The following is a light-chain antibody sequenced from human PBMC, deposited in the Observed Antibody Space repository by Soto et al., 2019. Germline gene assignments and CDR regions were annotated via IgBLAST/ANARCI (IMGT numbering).Light chain of an antibody. J-gene: IGLJ3*02. Sequence: QSVLTQPPSASGTPGQRVTISCSGSRSNIGGNTVNWYQQLPGTAPKLLIYSDDQRPSGVPDRFSGSKSGTSASLAISELQSEDEADYYCAAWDDSLNGWVFGGGTKVTVL. CDR2: SDD. V-gene: IGLV1-44*01. CDR3: AAWDDSLNGWV. CDR1: RSNIGGNT.